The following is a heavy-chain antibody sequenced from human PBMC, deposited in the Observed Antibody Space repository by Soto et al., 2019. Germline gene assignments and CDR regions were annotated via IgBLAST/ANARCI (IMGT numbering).Heavy chain of an antibody. V-gene: IGHV4-31*03. Sequence: QVQLQESGPGLVKPSQTLSLTCTVSGGSISSGGYYWSWIRQHPGKGLEWIGYIYYSGSTYYNPSLKSRVTISVDTSKNQFSLKVSSVTAADTAVYYCARTTYYYDSSGYYVELGRYFDLWGRGTLVTVSS. CDR2: IYYSGST. CDR1: GGSISSGGYY. J-gene: IGHJ2*01. D-gene: IGHD3-22*01. CDR3: ARTTYYYDSSGYYVELGRYFDL.